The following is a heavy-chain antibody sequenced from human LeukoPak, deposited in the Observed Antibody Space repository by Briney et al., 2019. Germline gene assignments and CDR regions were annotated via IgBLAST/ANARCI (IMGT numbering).Heavy chain of an antibody. CDR1: GYTFTSYA. CDR2: INAGNGNT. CDR3: ARESVAGNFDY. J-gene: IGHJ4*02. D-gene: IGHD6-19*01. V-gene: IGHV1-3*01. Sequence: PVASVKVSCKASGYTFTSYAMHWVRQAPGRRLEWMGWINAGNGNTKYSQKFQGRVTITRDTSASTAYMELSSLRSEDTAVYYCARESVAGNFDYWGQGTLVTVSS.